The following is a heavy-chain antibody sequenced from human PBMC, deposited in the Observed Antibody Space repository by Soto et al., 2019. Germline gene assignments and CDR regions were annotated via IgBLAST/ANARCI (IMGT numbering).Heavy chain of an antibody. J-gene: IGHJ4*02. D-gene: IGHD6-13*01. Sequence: QVQLVQSGAEVKKPGASVKVSCKASGYTFTSYYMHWVRQAPGQGLEWMGIINPSGGSTSYAQKFQGRVTMTRDTSTSTGYMELSSRRSEDTAVYYCAREGGGIADDWGQGTLVTVSS. CDR3: AREGGGIADD. CDR1: GYTFTSYY. CDR2: INPSGGST. V-gene: IGHV1-46*01.